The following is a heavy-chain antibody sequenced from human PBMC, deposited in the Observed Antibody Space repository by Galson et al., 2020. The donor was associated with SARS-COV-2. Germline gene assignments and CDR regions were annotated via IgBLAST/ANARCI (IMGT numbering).Heavy chain of an antibody. V-gene: IGHV3-23*01. CDR3: ATDPFTVTSFDY. J-gene: IGHJ4*02. Sequence: WGFLRLSFASSGLPFSSFAMLLLRQAPVNGLEWVSTIDGSGARTYYADSVKGRFTISRDNSKNTLYLQLTSLRAEDTAVYYCATDPFTVTSFDYWGQGTLVTVSS. CDR1: GLPFSSFA. CDR2: IDGSGART. D-gene: IGHD4-4*01.